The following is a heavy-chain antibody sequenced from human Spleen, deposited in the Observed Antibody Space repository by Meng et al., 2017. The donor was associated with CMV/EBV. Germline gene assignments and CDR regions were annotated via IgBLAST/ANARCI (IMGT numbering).Heavy chain of an antibody. D-gene: IGHD5-12*01. Sequence: GESLKISCAASGFTFSSYWMSWVRQAPGKGLEWVAFIRYDGSNKYYADSVKGRFTISRDNSKNTLYLQMNSLRAEDTAVYYCAKFTKYIVATGFDYWGQGTLVTVSS. CDR2: IRYDGSNK. J-gene: IGHJ4*02. V-gene: IGHV3-30*02. CDR3: AKFTKYIVATGFDY. CDR1: GFTFSSYW.